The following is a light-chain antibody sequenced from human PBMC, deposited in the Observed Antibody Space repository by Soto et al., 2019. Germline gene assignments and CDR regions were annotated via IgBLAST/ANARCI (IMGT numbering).Light chain of an antibody. V-gene: IGKV3-20*01. CDR1: QSVSSSY. CDR2: GAS. Sequence: EIVLTQSPGTLSLSPGERATLSCRASQSVSSSYLAWYQQKPGQAPRLLIYGASSRATGIPDRFSGSGSGPDFTRTISRLEPEDFAVYYCQQYGSSPTWTFGQGTKVEIK. J-gene: IGKJ1*01. CDR3: QQYGSSPTWT.